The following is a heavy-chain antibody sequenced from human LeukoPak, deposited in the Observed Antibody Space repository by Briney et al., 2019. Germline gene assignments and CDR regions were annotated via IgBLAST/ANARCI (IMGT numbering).Heavy chain of an antibody. J-gene: IGHJ5*02. CDR1: GGSINNYY. CDR2: IYYSGSA. D-gene: IGHD5-24*01. Sequence: SETLSLTCTVSGGSINNYYWSWIRQPPGKGLEYIGYIYYSGSANYNPSLRSRVTISVDTSKNQFSLKLSSVTAADTAVYYCAKSWRPRRWPDSFDPWGQGTLVTVSS. V-gene: IGHV4-59*01. CDR3: AKSWRPRRWPDSFDP.